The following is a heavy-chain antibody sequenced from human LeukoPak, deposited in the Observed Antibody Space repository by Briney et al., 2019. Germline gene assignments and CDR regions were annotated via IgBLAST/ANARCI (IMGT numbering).Heavy chain of an antibody. Sequence: PSETLSLTCTVSGGSISSSSYYWGWIRQPPGKGLEWIGSIYYSGDTYYNPSLESRVTISVDTSKNQFSLKLSSVTAADTAVYYCASRGYTLSSDAFDIWGQGTMVTVSS. CDR3: ASRGYTLSSDAFDI. CDR2: IYYSGDT. CDR1: GGSISSSSYY. D-gene: IGHD3-16*02. J-gene: IGHJ3*02. V-gene: IGHV4-39*01.